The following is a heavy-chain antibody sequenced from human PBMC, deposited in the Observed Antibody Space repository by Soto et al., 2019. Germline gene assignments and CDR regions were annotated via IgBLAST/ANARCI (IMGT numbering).Heavy chain of an antibody. CDR2: ISGYNGDT. V-gene: IGHV1-18*01. J-gene: IGHJ4*02. CDR1: SYTFTSYG. CDR3: ARDWVGDLAY. D-gene: IGHD4-17*01. Sequence: QVQLVQSGGEVKQPGASVKVSCKTSSYTFTSYGISWVRQAPGQGLEWMGWISGYNGDTKYVQKCQGRVTLTTDTSTNTAYMEVRSLRSDDTAVYYCARDWVGDLAYWGQGTLVTVSS.